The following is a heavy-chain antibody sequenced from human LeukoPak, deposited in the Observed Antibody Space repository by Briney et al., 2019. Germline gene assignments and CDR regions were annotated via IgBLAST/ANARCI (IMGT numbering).Heavy chain of an antibody. CDR1: EFAFSTYN. V-gene: IGHV3-48*02. J-gene: IGHJ4*02. D-gene: IGHD4-23*01. CDR3: ARVAAGYSVNYFDY. CDR2: ISTGSSTT. Sequence: GGSLRLSCAASEFAFSTYNMNWVRQVPGKGLEWVSSISTGSSTTYYADSVKGRFTITRDNVENSLYLQMNSLRDEDTAVYYCARVAAGYSVNYFDYWGQGTLVTVSS.